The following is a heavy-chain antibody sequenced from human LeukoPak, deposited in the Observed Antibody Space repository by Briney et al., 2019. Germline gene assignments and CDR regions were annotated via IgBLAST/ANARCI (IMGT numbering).Heavy chain of an antibody. CDR1: GGSFRGYY. CDR2: INHSGST. D-gene: IGHD1-26*01. V-gene: IGHV4-34*01. CDR3: ARGRPLSGSYYLFDY. J-gene: IGHJ4*02. Sequence: SETLSLTCAVYGGSFRGYYWSWIRQPPGKGLEWIGEINHSGSTNYNPSLKSRVTISVDTSKNQFSLKLSSVTAADTAVYYCARGRPLSGSYYLFDYWGQGTLVTVSS.